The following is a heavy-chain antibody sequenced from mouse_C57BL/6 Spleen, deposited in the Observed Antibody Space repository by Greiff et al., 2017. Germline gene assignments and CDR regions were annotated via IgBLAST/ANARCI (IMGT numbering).Heavy chain of an antibody. V-gene: IGHV1-69*01. CDR3: ARWGFYYGSSYRTMDY. Sequence: VQLQQPGAELVMPGASVKLSCKASGYTFTSYWMHWVKQRPGQGLEWIGEIDPSDSYTNYNQKFKGKSTLTVDKSSSTAYMQLSSLTSEDSAVYYCARWGFYYGSSYRTMDYWGQGTSVTVSS. CDR1: GYTFTSYW. D-gene: IGHD1-1*01. J-gene: IGHJ4*01. CDR2: IDPSDSYT.